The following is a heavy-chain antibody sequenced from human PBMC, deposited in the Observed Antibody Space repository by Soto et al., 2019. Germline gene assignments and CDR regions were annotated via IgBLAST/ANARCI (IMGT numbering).Heavy chain of an antibody. CDR3: ARTSVAQSEDYFDY. J-gene: IGHJ4*01. D-gene: IGHD5-12*01. V-gene: IGHV1-18*01. CDR2: TSSNNGKT. CDR1: GYSFTTYG. Sequence: GASVKLSCKTWGYSFTTYGISLVRQAPGQGLEWMGWTSSNNGKTKYAQKFQGRVTMTTDKSTNTVHRELRSLRSGDPAVHDGARTSVAQSEDYFDYLGHGIPVTVSS.